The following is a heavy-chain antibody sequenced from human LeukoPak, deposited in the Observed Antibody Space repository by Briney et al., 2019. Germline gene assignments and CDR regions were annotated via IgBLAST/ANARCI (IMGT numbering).Heavy chain of an antibody. CDR3: ASPLNAYGGYKVH. D-gene: IGHD5-12*01. CDR2: IYDGGRT. V-gene: IGHV4-39*01. J-gene: IGHJ4*02. CDR1: GGSISGSNYY. Sequence: PSETLSLTCTVSGGSISGSNYYWGWIRQPPGKGLEWIASIYDGGRTYYSPSLKSRATISVDTSKNQFSLRLSSVTDADTAVYYCASPLNAYGGYKVHWGQGTLVTVSS.